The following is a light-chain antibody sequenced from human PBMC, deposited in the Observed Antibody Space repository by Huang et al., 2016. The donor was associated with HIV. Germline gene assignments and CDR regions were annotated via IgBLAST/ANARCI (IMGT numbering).Light chain of an antibody. J-gene: IGKJ2*01. Sequence: IQMTQSPSSLSASVGDRVTITCQASQDITNYLNWYQQKPGKAPKLLIYDASNLETGGPSRFSGSGSGTDFTLTIRSLQPEDIATYYCQQYDNVPYTFGQGTKLEIK. CDR1: QDITNY. V-gene: IGKV1-33*01. CDR3: QQYDNVPYT. CDR2: DAS.